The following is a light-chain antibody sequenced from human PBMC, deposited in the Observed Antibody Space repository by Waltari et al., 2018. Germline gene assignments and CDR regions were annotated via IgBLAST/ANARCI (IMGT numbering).Light chain of an antibody. J-gene: IGLJ3*02. CDR3: AAWDDSLSRWL. CDR2: RNN. Sequence: QSVLTQPPSASGTPGQRVTISCSGRSSNIGSNYVYWYQHVPGAAPKLLINRNNRPPSGVPDRFSGSKSGTSDSLAISGLRSEDEAEYYCAAWDDSLSRWLLGGGTKLTVL. V-gene: IGLV1-47*01. CDR1: SSNIGSNY.